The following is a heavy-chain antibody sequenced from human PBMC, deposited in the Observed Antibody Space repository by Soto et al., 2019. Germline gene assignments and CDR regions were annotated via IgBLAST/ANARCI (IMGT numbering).Heavy chain of an antibody. D-gene: IGHD3-10*01. CDR2: IYHSGTT. V-gene: IGHV4-59*02. J-gene: IGHJ4*02. Sequence: PSETLSLTCKVSGASVSSYYWGWIRQPPGKGLEWIGQIYHSGTTNYNPSLMSRVTISVDTSKDHFSLTLSSVTAADTAVYYCAYSRGLPPMVPVYFDFWGQGVQVTVSS. CDR1: GASVSSYY. CDR3: AYSRGLPPMVPVYFDF.